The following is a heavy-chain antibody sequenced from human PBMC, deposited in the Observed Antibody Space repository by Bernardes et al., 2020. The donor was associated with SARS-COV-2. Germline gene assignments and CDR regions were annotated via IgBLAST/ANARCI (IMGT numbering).Heavy chain of an antibody. CDR2: IYYSGST. CDR1: VVSIRTSSYY. V-gene: IGHV4-39*01. D-gene: IGHD4-17*01. CDR3: ASDYGDYTGGDWYFDL. J-gene: IGHJ2*01. Sequence: LSLTCTASVVSIRTSSYYCGWIRQPPGKGLEWIGRIYYSGSTYYNPSLKSRVTISVDTSKNQFSLKLSSVTAADTAVYYCASDYGDYTGGDWYFDLWGRGTLVTVSS.